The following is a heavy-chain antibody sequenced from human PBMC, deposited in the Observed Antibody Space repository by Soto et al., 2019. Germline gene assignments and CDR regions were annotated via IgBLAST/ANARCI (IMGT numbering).Heavy chain of an antibody. D-gene: IGHD5-12*01. J-gene: IGHJ4*02. CDR3: AKDWTWLQLTGYFDY. V-gene: IGHV3-23*01. CDR2: ISGRGGST. Sequence: PGGSLRLSCAASGYTFCSYAMGWARQAQGKGLEWVSAISGRGGSTYYADSVTGRFTISRDNSKNTLYLQMNSLRAEDTAVYYCAKDWTWLQLTGYFDYWGQGTLVTVSS. CDR1: GYTFCSYA.